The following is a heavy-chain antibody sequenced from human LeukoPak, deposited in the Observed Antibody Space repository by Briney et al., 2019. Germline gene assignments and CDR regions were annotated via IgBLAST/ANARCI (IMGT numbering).Heavy chain of an antibody. D-gene: IGHD5-18*01. CDR2: ISSSGSTI. CDR1: GFTFSDYY. CDR3: ARGRVDTAMVHFDY. V-gene: IGHV3-11*01. Sequence: GGSLRLSCAASGFTFSDYYMSWIRQAPGKGLEWVSYISSSGSTIYYADSVKGRFTISRDNAKNSLYLQMNRLRAEDTAVYYCARGRVDTAMVHFDYWGQGTLVTVSS. J-gene: IGHJ4*02.